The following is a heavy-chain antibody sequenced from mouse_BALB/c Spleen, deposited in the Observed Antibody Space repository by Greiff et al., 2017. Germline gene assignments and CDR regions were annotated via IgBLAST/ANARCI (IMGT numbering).Heavy chain of an antibody. J-gene: IGHJ1*01. D-gene: IGHD4-1*01. CDR1: GFTFSDYY. CDR2: INSNGGST. V-gene: IGHV5-6-2*01. Sequence: EVHLVESGGGLVKPGGSLKLSCAASGFTFSDYYMSWVRQTPEKRLELVAAINSNGGSTYYPDTVKGRFTISRDNAKNTLYLQMSSLKSEDTALYYCARPGLTGTYFDVWGAGTTVTVSS. CDR3: ARPGLTGTYFDV.